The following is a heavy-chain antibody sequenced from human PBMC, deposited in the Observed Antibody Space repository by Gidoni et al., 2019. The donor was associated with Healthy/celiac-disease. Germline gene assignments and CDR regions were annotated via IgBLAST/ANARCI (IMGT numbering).Heavy chain of an antibody. CDR2: IIPIFGTA. CDR1: GGTFSSYA. V-gene: IGHV1-69*01. CDR3: ARVNCSSTSCYLYYGMDV. D-gene: IGHD2-2*01. J-gene: IGHJ6*02. Sequence: QVQLVQSGAEVKKPGSSVKVSCKASGGTFSSYAISWVRQAPGQGLEWMGGIIPIFGTANYAQKFQGRVTITADESTSTAYMELSSLRSEDTAVYYCARVNCSSTSCYLYYGMDVWGQGTTVTVSS.